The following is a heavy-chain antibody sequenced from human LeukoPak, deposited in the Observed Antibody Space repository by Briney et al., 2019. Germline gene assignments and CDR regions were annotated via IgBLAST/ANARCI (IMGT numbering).Heavy chain of an antibody. J-gene: IGHJ4*02. CDR1: GFAVSNNY. Sequence: GGSLRLSCAASGFAVSNNYMNWVRQAPGKGLEWVSVIYSGGSTYYADSVKGRFTISRDNSKNTLYLQINSLRAEDTAVYYCAQSQSYYDSSGPLWGLHWGQGTLVTVSS. D-gene: IGHD3-22*01. CDR3: AQSQSYYDSSGPLWGLH. V-gene: IGHV3-53*01. CDR2: IYSGGST.